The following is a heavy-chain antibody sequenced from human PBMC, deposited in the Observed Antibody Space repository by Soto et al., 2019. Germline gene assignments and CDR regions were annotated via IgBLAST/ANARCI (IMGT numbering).Heavy chain of an antibody. Sequence: QVQLVESGGGVVQPERSQRLSCAASKFTFRTYVMHWVRQAPGKGLEGVALISVDGSNKYYADSVKGRCTISRDNSKNTRYLQMNSLRPEDTAVYYCAREMIPMIMGGMSAMDVWGQGTTVTVSS. J-gene: IGHJ6*02. V-gene: IGHV3-30*04. CDR3: AREMIPMIMGGMSAMDV. CDR2: ISVDGSNK. D-gene: IGHD3-22*01. CDR1: KFTFRTYV.